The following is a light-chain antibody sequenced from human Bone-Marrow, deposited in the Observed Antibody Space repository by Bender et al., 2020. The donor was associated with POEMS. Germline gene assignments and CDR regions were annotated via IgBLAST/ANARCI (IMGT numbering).Light chain of an antibody. J-gene: IGLJ2*01. V-gene: IGLV2-23*02. CDR3: CLYAGSSTLV. CDR2: EVS. CDR1: SSDVGAYNL. Sequence: QSVLTQPPSVSGSPGQSITISCTGASSDVGAYNLVSWYQQHPGKAPKLMIYEVSKRPSGVSNRFSGSKSDNTASLTISGLQAEDEADYYCCLYAGSSTLVFGGGTKLTVL.